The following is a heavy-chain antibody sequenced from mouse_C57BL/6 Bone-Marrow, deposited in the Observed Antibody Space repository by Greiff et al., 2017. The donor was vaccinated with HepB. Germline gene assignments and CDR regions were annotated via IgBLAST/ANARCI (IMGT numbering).Heavy chain of an antibody. V-gene: IGHV5-17*01. CDR2: ISSGSSTI. Sequence: EVQGVESGGGLVKPGGSLKLSCAASGFTFSDYGMHWVRQAPEKVLEWVAYISSGSSTIYYADTVKGRFTISRDNAKNTLFLQMTSLRSEDTAMYYCARSVTTVVAPFAYWGQGTLVTVSA. J-gene: IGHJ3*01. D-gene: IGHD1-1*01. CDR1: GFTFSDYG. CDR3: ARSVTTVVAPFAY.